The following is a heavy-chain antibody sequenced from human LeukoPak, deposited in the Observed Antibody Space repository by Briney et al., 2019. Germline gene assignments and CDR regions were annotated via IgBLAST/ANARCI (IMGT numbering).Heavy chain of an antibody. CDR1: GFTSRSYW. CDR3: AREYDYGDPGIDY. CDR2: INQDGSEK. J-gene: IGHJ4*02. Sequence: GGSLRLSCAASGFTSRSYWMSWVRQAPGKGLEWVANINQDGSEKNYVDSVKGRFTIFRDNPKNSLYLEMDSLRVEDTAVYYRAREYDYGDPGIDYWGQGALVTVSS. V-gene: IGHV3-7*01. D-gene: IGHD4-17*01.